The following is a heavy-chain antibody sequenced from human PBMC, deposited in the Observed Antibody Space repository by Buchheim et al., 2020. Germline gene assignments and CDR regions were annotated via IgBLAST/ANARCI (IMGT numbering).Heavy chain of an antibody. V-gene: IGHV1-46*01. CDR3: ARPVSLYTMNV. J-gene: IGHJ6*02. Sequence: QVQLVQSGAEVKKPGASVNVSCKASGYTFISYYIHWVRQASGQGLEWMGMLNPSSGSTTYAQKFQGRLTVTSDTSTSTVYMELSSLSSDDTAVYYCARPVSLYTMNVWGQGTT. CDR1: GYTFISYY. D-gene: IGHD3-16*01. CDR2: LNPSSGST.